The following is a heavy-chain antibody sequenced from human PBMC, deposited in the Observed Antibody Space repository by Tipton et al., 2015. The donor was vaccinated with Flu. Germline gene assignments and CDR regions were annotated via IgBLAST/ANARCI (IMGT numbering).Heavy chain of an antibody. J-gene: IGHJ4*02. D-gene: IGHD3-3*01. V-gene: IGHV4-39*07. CDR3: ARDGAIFGVVTPFGY. Sequence: LRLSCTVSGGSISSSNYYWGWIRQPPGKGLEWIGSIYYSGSTYYNPSLKSRVTISVDTSKNQFSLKLGSVTAADTAVYYCARDGAIFGVVTPFGYWGQGTLVTVSS. CDR1: GGSISSSNYY. CDR2: IYYSGST.